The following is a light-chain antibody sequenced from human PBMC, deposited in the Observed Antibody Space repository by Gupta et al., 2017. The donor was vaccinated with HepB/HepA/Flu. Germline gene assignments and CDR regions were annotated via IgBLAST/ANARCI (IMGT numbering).Light chain of an antibody. V-gene: IGKV1-5*03. CDR3: QHDDGNPLS. CDR1: QGITSW. Sequence: DIQLTQSPSTLSASVGDRVTITCRASQGITSWMAWYQQKAGKAPKLLITKSSFLEDGVPSRFSGRGSETEFTLTISSLQPDDFATYYCQHDDGNPLSFGGGTRVDI. J-gene: IGKJ4*01. CDR2: KSS.